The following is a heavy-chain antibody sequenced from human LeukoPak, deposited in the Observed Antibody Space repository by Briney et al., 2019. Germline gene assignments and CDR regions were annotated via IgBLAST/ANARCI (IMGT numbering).Heavy chain of an antibody. Sequence: PGGSLRLSCAASGFTFSSYGMHWVRQAPGKGLEWVAFIRYDGSNKYYADSVKGRFTISRDNSKNTLYLQMNSLRAEDTAVYYCAKDRVEVGATAFDYWGQGTLVTVSS. CDR3: AKDRVEVGATAFDY. CDR1: GFTFSSYG. V-gene: IGHV3-30*02. CDR2: IRYDGSNK. D-gene: IGHD1-26*01. J-gene: IGHJ4*02.